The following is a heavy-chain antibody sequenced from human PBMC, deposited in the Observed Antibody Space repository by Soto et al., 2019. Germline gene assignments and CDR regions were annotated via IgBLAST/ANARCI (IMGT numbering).Heavy chain of an antibody. D-gene: IGHD3-16*01. CDR3: ARAALEGYDYIWGSPQRFDP. Sequence: GGSLRLSCAASGFTFSSYSMNWVRQAPGKGLEWVSYISSSSSTIYYADSVKGRFTISRDNAKNSLYLQMNSLRAEDTAVYYCARAALEGYDYIWGSPQRFDPWGQGTLVTVSS. V-gene: IGHV3-48*01. J-gene: IGHJ5*02. CDR2: ISSSSSTI. CDR1: GFTFSSYS.